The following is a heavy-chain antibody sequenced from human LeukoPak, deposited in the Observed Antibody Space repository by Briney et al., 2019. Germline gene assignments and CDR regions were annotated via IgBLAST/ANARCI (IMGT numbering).Heavy chain of an antibody. D-gene: IGHD3-22*01. CDR1: GGSFSGYY. V-gene: IGHV4-34*01. Sequence: PSETLSLTCAVYGGSFSGYYWSWIRQPPGKGLEWIGEINHSGSTNYNPSLKSRVTISVDTSKNQFSLKLSSVTAADTAVYYCARAAWDYYDSSGYYYFDYWGQGTLVTVSS. CDR3: ARAAWDYYDSSGYYYFDY. J-gene: IGHJ4*02. CDR2: INHSGST.